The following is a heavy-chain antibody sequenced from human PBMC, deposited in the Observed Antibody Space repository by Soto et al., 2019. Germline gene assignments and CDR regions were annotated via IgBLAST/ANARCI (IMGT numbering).Heavy chain of an antibody. D-gene: IGHD2-2*01. V-gene: IGHV3-15*01. J-gene: IGHJ2*01. CDR2: IKSKTDGGTT. CDR1: GFTFSNAW. Sequence: EVQLVESGGGLVKPGGSLRLSCAASGFTFSNAWMSWVRQASGKGLEWVGRIKSKTDGGTTDYAAPVKGRFTISRDDSKNTLYLQMNSLKTEDTAVYYCTTERDHPMYCYFDLWGRGTLVTVSS. CDR3: TTERDHPMYCYFDL.